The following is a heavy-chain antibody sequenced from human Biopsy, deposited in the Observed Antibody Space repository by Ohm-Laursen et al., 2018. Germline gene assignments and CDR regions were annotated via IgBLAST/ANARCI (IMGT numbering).Heavy chain of an antibody. V-gene: IGHV1-2*02. D-gene: IGHD2-15*01. CDR2: IDPDSGRT. CDR3: ARDPYCSGGNCYSPLDH. CDR1: GATFSNYA. Sequence: SVKVSCKASGATFSNYAINWLRQAPGQGLEWMGWIDPDSGRTSFGQNFQGRVTMTSDTSTGTAYLELTRLRSDDTAVYYCARDPYCSGGNCYSPLDHWGQGTLVTVSA. J-gene: IGHJ4*02.